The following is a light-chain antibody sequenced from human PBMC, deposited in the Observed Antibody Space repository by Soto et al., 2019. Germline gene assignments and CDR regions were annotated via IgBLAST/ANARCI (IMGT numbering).Light chain of an antibody. CDR1: QSVNTN. J-gene: IGKJ4*01. CDR3: KQYNNWPQLT. V-gene: IGKV3-15*01. CDR2: DAS. Sequence: EIVMTQSPATLSVSPGERATLSCRASQSVNTNLAWYQQKPGQAPRLLISDASTRATGIPARFSGSGSGTEFTLTIGSLQSEDFAVYYCKQYNNWPQLTFGGGTKVEIK.